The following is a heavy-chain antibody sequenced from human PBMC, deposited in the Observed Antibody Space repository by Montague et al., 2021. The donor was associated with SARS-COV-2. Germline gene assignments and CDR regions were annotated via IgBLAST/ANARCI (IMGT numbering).Heavy chain of an antibody. CDR2: VSPDESEK. V-gene: IGHV3-30*04. CDR1: GFTFSSFS. D-gene: IGHD1-1*01. J-gene: IGHJ4*02. CDR3: ARAGHWVNDAGY. Sequence: SLRLSCAASGFTFSSFSMHWVRQTPDKGLEWLAVVSPDESEKYYADPARGRFTISRDNYKNTLYLEMNSLRREDTALYYCARAGHWVNDAGYWGQGTLVTVSS.